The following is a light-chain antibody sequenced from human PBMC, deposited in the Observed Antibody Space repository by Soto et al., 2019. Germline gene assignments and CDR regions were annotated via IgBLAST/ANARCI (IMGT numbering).Light chain of an antibody. Sequence: QSVLTQPPSASGSPGQSITISCTGTSSDVGSYNLVSWYQQHPGKAPKLMIYEGSKRPSGVSNRFSGSKSGNTASLTISGLQAEDEADYYCSSYSSSSTLVFGTGTKVTVL. V-gene: IGLV2-14*02. J-gene: IGLJ1*01. CDR1: SSDVGSYNL. CDR3: SSYSSSSTLV. CDR2: EGS.